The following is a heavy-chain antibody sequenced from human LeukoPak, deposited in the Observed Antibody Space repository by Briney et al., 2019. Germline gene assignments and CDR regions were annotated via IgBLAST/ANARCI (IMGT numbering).Heavy chain of an antibody. J-gene: IGHJ2*01. D-gene: IGHD1-26*01. Sequence: GGSLRLSCAGSGVTFSSYSMNWVRQAPGEGLEWVSSITGSNNYIYYADSLKGRFTTSRDNAKNTLYLQMNSLRAEDTAVYYWVTTWGAHYWYFDLWGRGALVTVSS. CDR3: VTTWGAHYWYFDL. V-gene: IGHV3-21*01. CDR2: ITGSNNYI. CDR1: GVTFSSYS.